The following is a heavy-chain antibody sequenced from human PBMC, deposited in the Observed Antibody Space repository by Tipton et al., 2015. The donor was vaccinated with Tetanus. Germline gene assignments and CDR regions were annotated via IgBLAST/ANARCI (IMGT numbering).Heavy chain of an antibody. D-gene: IGHD5-12*01. J-gene: IGHJ6*02. CDR2: ISWNSGSI. Sequence: SLRLSCAASGFTFSGYWMSWVRQAPGKGLEWVSGISWNSGSIGYADSVKGRFTISRDNAKNSLYLQMNSLRAEDTAVYYCARENGGYDYYYYYGMDVWGQGTTVTVSS. V-gene: IGHV3-20*04. CDR1: GFTFSGYW. CDR3: ARENGGYDYYYYYGMDV.